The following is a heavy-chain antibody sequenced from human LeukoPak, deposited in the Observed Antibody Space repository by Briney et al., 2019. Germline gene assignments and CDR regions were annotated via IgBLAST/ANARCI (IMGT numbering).Heavy chain of an antibody. J-gene: IGHJ3*02. CDR1: GYTFTSYY. D-gene: IGHD1-26*01. V-gene: IGHV1-46*01. Sequence: GASVKASCKASGYTFTSYYMHWVRQAPGQGLEWMGIINPSGGSTSYAQKFQGRVTMTRDTSTSTVYMELSSLRSEDTAVYYCAGVGATSAFDIWGQGTMVTVSS. CDR3: AGVGATSAFDI. CDR2: INPSGGST.